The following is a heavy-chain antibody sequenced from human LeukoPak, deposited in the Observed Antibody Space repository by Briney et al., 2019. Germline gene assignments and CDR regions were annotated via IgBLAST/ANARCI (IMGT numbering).Heavy chain of an antibody. Sequence: GASVKVSCKVSGYTLTELSMHWVRQAPGKGLEWMGGFDPEDGETIYAQKFQGRVTMTEDTSTDTAYMELSSLRTEDTAVYYCATDRRVATVTKGAFDIWGQGTMVTVSS. D-gene: IGHD4-17*01. CDR3: ATDRRVATVTKGAFDI. J-gene: IGHJ3*02. V-gene: IGHV1-24*01. CDR2: FDPEDGET. CDR1: GYTLTELS.